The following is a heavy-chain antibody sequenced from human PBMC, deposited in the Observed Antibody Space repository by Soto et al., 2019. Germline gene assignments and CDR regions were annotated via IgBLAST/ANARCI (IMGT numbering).Heavy chain of an antibody. CDR1: GFTFSSYS. Sequence: AGGSLRLSCAASGFTFSSYSMNWVRQAPGKGLEWVSSISSSSSYIYYADSVKGRFTISRDNAKNSLYLQMNSLRAEDTAVYYCASSSGYSSGWYLYDWGQGTLVTVSS. CDR2: ISSSSSYI. J-gene: IGHJ4*02. V-gene: IGHV3-21*01. CDR3: ASSSGYSSGWYLYD. D-gene: IGHD6-19*01.